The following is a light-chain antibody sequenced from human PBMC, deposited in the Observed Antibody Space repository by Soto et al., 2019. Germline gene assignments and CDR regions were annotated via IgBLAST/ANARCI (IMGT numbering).Light chain of an antibody. Sequence: EIVMTQSPATLSVSPGERATLSCRASQSVSSNLAWYQQKPGQAPRLLIYGASTRATGIPARFSGSGSGTEFPIPTRSLQAEDFAVYYCQQYNNWPPWTVGQGTKVEIK. CDR3: QQYNNWPPWT. CDR2: GAS. J-gene: IGKJ1*01. CDR1: QSVSSN. V-gene: IGKV3-15*01.